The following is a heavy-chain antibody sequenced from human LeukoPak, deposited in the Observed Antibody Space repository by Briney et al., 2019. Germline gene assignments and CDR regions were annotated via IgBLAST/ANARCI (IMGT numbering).Heavy chain of an antibody. Sequence: SGPTLVNPPQTLTLTCTFSGFSLSTSGVGVGWIRQPPGKALEWLPLIYWDDDKRYSPSLKSRLTITKDTSKNQVVLTMTNMDPVDTATYYCAHTWRTEYSSGWGHYFDYWGQGTLVTVSS. CDR2: IYWDDDK. CDR3: AHTWRTEYSSGWGHYFDY. J-gene: IGHJ4*02. D-gene: IGHD6-19*01. V-gene: IGHV2-5*02. CDR1: GFSLSTSGVG.